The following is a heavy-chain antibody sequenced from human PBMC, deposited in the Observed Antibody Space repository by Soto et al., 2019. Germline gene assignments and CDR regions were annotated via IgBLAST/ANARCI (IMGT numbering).Heavy chain of an antibody. CDR2: ISYDGSNK. CDR3: ARDLEAAAGIGDRFDY. V-gene: IGHV3-30-3*01. CDR1: GFTFSSYA. Sequence: QVQLVESGGGVVQPGRSLRLSCAASGFTFSSYAMHWVRQAPGKGLEWVAVISYDGSNKYYADSVKGRFTISRDNSKNTLYLQMNSLRAEDTAVYYCARDLEAAAGIGDRFDYWGQGTLVTVSS. D-gene: IGHD6-13*01. J-gene: IGHJ4*02.